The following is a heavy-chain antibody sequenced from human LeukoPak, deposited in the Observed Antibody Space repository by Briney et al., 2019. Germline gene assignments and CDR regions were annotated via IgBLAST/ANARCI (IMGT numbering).Heavy chain of an antibody. CDR2: ISWNSGSI. CDR1: GFTFDDYA. CDR3: AKEASNYGSGSYSSPSAFDI. D-gene: IGHD3-10*01. J-gene: IGHJ3*02. Sequence: GGSLRLSCAASGFTFDDYAMHWVRQAPGKGLEWVSGISWNSGSIGYADSVKGRFTISRDNAKNSLYLQMNSLRAEDMALYYCAKEASNYGSGSYSSPSAFDIWGQGTMVTVSS. V-gene: IGHV3-9*03.